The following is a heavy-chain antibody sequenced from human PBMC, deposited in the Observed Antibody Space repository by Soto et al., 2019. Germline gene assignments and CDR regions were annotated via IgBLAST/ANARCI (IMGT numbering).Heavy chain of an antibody. CDR2: IYYSGST. Sequence: QVQLQESGPGLVKPSQTLSLTCTVSGGSISSGGYYWSWIRQHPGKGLEWIGYIYYSGSTSYSPSLNSPVTTSVDTSKNQFSLKLSSVTAADTAVYYCARATPDIVVVVAATPSEAFDIWGQWTMVTVSS. CDR3: ARATPDIVVVVAATPSEAFDI. J-gene: IGHJ3*02. V-gene: IGHV4-31*01. CDR1: GGSISSGGYY. D-gene: IGHD2-15*01.